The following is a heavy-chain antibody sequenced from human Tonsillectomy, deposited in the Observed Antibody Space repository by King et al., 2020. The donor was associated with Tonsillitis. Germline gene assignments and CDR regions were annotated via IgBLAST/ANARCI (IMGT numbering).Heavy chain of an antibody. D-gene: IGHD5-18*01. J-gene: IGHJ4*01. CDR2: IYYNGGT. CDR3: AIFSYGXDY. CDR1: GGSISSYX. V-gene: IGHV4-59*01. Sequence: VQLQESGPGLVKPSETLSLTCTVSGGSISSYXWSWIRQPPGKGLEWIGYIYYNGGTNYNPSLKSRVTISVDTSKNQFSLKLRSVTAADTAVYYCAIFSYGXDYWXXGTLVTVXS.